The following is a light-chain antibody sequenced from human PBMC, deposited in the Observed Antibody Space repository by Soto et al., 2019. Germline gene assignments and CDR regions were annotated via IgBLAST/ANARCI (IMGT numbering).Light chain of an antibody. CDR1: QSVYTNY. J-gene: IGKJ2*01. V-gene: IGKV3-20*01. CDR2: GAS. Sequence: EIVLTQSPGTLSLSPGERATLSCRASQSVYTNYLAWYQQKPGQAPRLLIYGASRRATGIPDRFSGSGSGTDVTLAISRLEPEDFAVYDCQHYGSSPPVYTFGQGTKLEIK. CDR3: QHYGSSPPVYT.